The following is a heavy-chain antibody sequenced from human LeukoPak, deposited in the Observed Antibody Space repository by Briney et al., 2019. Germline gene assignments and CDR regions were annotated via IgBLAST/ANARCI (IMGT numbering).Heavy chain of an antibody. CDR1: GGSISSSSYY. J-gene: IGHJ4*02. CDR2: IYYSGST. D-gene: IGHD6-13*01. V-gene: IGHV4-39*01. Sequence: SETLSLTCTVSGGSISSSSYYWGWIRQPPGKGLEWIGSIYYSGSTYYNPSLKSRVTISVDTSKNQFSLKLSSVTAADTAAYYCARLSGSSWSYYYFDYWGQGTLVTVSS. CDR3: ARLSGSSWSYYYFDY.